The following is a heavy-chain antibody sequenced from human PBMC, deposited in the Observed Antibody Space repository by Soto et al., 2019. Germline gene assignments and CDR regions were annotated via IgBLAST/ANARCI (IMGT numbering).Heavy chain of an antibody. CDR2: ISAYNGNT. V-gene: IGHV1-18*01. J-gene: IGHJ4*02. CDR1: GYTFASYG. Sequence: ASVKVSCKASGYTFASYGSRWVRQAPGQGLEWMGWISAYNGNTNYAQKLQGRVTMTTDTSTSTAYMELRSLRSDDTAVYYCARDFQAYYDFWSGYCLVWGQGTLVTVSS. D-gene: IGHD3-3*01. CDR3: ARDFQAYYDFWSGYCLV.